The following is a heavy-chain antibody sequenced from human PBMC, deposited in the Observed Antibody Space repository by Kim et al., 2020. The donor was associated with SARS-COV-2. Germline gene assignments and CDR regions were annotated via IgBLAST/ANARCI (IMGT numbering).Heavy chain of an antibody. Sequence: GGSLRLSCAASGFTFSSYGMHWVRQAPGKGLEWVAVISYDGSNKYYADSVKGRFTISRDNSKNTLYLQMNSLRAEDTAVYYCAKELYGDFYYFDYWGQGTLATVSS. D-gene: IGHD4-17*01. CDR3: AKELYGDFYYFDY. CDR2: ISYDGSNK. V-gene: IGHV3-30*18. CDR1: GFTFSSYG. J-gene: IGHJ4*02.